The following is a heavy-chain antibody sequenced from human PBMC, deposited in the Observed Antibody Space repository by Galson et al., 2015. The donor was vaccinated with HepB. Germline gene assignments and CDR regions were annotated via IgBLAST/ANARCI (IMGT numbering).Heavy chain of an antibody. Sequence: SVKVSCKASGYTFTGYYMHWVRQAPGQGLEWMGRINPNSGGTNYAQKFQGRVTMTRHTSISTAYMELSRLRSDDTAVYYCARGYYDLWRGYYQGLPYWGQGTLVTVSS. J-gene: IGHJ4*02. D-gene: IGHD3-3*01. V-gene: IGHV1-2*06. CDR2: INPNSGGT. CDR3: ARGYYDLWRGYYQGLPY. CDR1: GYTFTGYY.